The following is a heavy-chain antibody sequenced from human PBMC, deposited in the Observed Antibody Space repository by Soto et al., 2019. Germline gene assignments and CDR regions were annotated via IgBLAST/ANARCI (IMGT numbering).Heavy chain of an antibody. Sequence: ASVKVSCKASGGTFSSYAISWVRQAPGQGLEWMGGIIPIFGTANYAQKFQGRVTITADKSTSTAYMELSSLRSEDTAVYYCARDTAMVSFDYWRQGTLVTVSS. V-gene: IGHV1-69*06. J-gene: IGHJ4*02. D-gene: IGHD5-18*01. CDR2: IIPIFGTA. CDR3: ARDTAMVSFDY. CDR1: GGTFSSYA.